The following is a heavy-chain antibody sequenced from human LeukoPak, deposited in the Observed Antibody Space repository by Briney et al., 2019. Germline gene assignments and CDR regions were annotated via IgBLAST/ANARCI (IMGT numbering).Heavy chain of an antibody. D-gene: IGHD6-19*01. CDR1: GFTFSSYA. CDR2: ISYDGSNK. J-gene: IGHJ4*02. CDR3: ARESLAVAGHDFDY. Sequence: PGGSLGLSCAASGFTFSSYAMHWVRQAPGKGLEWVAVISYDGSNKYYADSVKGRFTISRDNSKNTLYLQMNSLRAEDTAVYYCARESLAVAGHDFDYWGQGTLVTVSS. V-gene: IGHV3-30-3*01.